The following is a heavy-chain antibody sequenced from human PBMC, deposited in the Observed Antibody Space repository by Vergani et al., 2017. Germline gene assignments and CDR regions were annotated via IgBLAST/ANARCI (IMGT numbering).Heavy chain of an antibody. CDR1: GFTFTDHG. CDR3: ARAYDILTGHYYYYGMDV. Sequence: DVQLLESGGGVVQPGGSLRLSCAAFGFTFTDHGLSWVRQAPGKALEWVSFSSGSGGNSYYADSVKGRFTISRDNAKNSLYLQMNSLRAEDTAVYYCARAYDILTGHYYYYGMDVWGQGTTVTVSS. J-gene: IGHJ6*02. V-gene: IGHV3-21*02. CDR2: SSGSGGNS. D-gene: IGHD3-9*01.